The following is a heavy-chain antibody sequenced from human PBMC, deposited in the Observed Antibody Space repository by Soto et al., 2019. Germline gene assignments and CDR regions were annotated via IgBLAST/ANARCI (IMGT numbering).Heavy chain of an antibody. CDR2: IKQDGSEK. D-gene: IGHD4-17*01. CDR1: GFTLSNYW. V-gene: IGHV3-7*01. CDR3: ARVTTGGGY. Sequence: PGGSLRLSCAASGFTLSNYWMSWVRQAPGKGLEWVANIKQDGSEKYYVDSVKGRFTISRDNAKNSLYLQMNSLRAEDTAVYYCARVTTGGGYWGQGTLVTVSS. J-gene: IGHJ4*02.